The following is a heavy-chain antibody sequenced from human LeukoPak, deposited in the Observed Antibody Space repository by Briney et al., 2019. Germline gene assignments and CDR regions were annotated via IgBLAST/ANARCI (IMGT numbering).Heavy chain of an antibody. CDR1: GYTFTSYA. CDR3: ARARDTGGDAFDI. D-gene: IGHD2-21*01. Sequence: GASVKVSCKASGYTFTSYAISWVRQAPGQGLEWMGWISAYNGNTHYAQKLQGRVTLTTDTSTSTAYMELRSLRSDDTAVYYCARARDTGGDAFDIWGQGTMVTVSS. J-gene: IGHJ3*02. V-gene: IGHV1-18*01. CDR2: ISAYNGNT.